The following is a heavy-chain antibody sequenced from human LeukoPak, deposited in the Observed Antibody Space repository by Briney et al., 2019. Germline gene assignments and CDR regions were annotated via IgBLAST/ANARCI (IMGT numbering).Heavy chain of an antibody. CDR2: INSDGGEG. CDR3: ARNNGMDV. CDR1: GFTFSGFW. V-gene: IGHV3-7*03. J-gene: IGHJ6*02. Sequence: GGSLRLSCAVSGFTFSGFWMSWSRQAPGKGLEWVASINSDGGEGYYADVVKGRFTISKDNAKNSLYLQMNSLRAEDTALYHCARNNGMDVWGQGTTVIVSS.